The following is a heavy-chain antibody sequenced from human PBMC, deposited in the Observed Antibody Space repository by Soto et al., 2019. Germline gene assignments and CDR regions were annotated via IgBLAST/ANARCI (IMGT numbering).Heavy chain of an antibody. CDR1: GYSFTNYW. Sequence: GESLKISCKDSGYSFTNYWISWVRQMPGKGLEWMGRIDPSDSYTNYSPSFQGHVTISADKSISTAYLQWSSLKASDTAMYYCARQNSSGLHIWGQGTTVTVSS. CDR2: IDPSDSYT. J-gene: IGHJ6*02. V-gene: IGHV5-10-1*01. CDR3: ARQNSSGLHI.